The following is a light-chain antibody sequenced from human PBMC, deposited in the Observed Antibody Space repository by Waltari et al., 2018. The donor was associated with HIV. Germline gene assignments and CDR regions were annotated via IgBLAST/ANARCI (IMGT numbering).Light chain of an antibody. Sequence: TQSPSSLSASVGDRVTINCRSGQTISRFLNWYQQKPGKAPKVVIYAASNLQSGVPSRFSGSGSGTNFTLTISSLQPEDFATYYCQQSYSLPITFGQGSRLEIK. CDR3: QQSYSLPIT. CDR1: QTISRF. J-gene: IGKJ5*01. V-gene: IGKV1-39*01. CDR2: AAS.